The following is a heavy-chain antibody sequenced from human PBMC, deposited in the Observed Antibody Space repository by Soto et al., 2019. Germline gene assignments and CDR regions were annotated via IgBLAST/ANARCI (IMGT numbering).Heavy chain of an antibody. CDR1: GYTLTELS. Sequence: GASVKVSCKVSGYTLTELSMHWVRQAPGKGLEWMGGFDPEDGETIYAQKFQGRVTMTEDTSTDTAYMELSSLRSEDTAVYYCATITVPRAAAGTISSPRYYYYGMDVWGQGTTVTVS. D-gene: IGHD6-13*01. CDR3: ATITVPRAAAGTISSPRYYYYGMDV. CDR2: FDPEDGET. J-gene: IGHJ6*02. V-gene: IGHV1-24*01.